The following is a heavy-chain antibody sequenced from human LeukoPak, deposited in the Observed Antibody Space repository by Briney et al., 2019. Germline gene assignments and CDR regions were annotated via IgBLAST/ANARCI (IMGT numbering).Heavy chain of an antibody. CDR1: GGSISSGDYY. D-gene: IGHD4-17*01. CDR3: ARDFGDYLMDYAFDI. Sequence: SQTLSLTCTVSGGSISSGDYYWSWIRQPPGKGLEWIGYIYYSGSTYYNPSLKSRVTIPVDTSKNQFSLKLSSVTAADTAVYYCARDFGDYLMDYAFDIWGQGTMVTVSS. V-gene: IGHV4-30-4*08. CDR2: IYYSGST. J-gene: IGHJ3*02.